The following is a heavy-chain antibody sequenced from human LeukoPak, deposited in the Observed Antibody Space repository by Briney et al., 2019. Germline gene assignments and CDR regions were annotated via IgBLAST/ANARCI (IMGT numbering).Heavy chain of an antibody. J-gene: IGHJ3*01. D-gene: IGHD6-13*01. CDR2: IYPGDSET. CDR1: GYSFTNYW. V-gene: IGHV5-51*01. CDR3: ARHLIAASATNRSPFDV. Sequence: GESLKISCKGSGYSFTNYWIGWVRQMPGEGLEWMGIIYPGDSETTYSPAFRGQVTTSADKSINTAYLQWSSLKAPDTAMYYCARHLIAASATNRSPFDVWGQGTMVTVSS.